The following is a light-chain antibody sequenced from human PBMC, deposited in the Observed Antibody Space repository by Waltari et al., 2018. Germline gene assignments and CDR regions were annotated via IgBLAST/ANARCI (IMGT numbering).Light chain of an antibody. CDR1: QSVSRS. Sequence: EIVLTQSPGTLSLSPGERATLSCRASQSVSRSLAWYQQKPGQAPRLLIYGASRRATGVPDRFSGSGSGTDFSLTISRLDPEDFAVYYCQHYVRLPVSFGQGTKVEIK. CDR2: GAS. V-gene: IGKV3-20*01. J-gene: IGKJ1*01. CDR3: QHYVRLPVS.